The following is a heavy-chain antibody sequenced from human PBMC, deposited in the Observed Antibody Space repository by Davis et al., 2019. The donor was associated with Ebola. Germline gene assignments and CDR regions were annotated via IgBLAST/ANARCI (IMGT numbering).Heavy chain of an antibody. CDR2: VHHTGST. V-gene: IGHV4-59*12. Sequence: SETLSLTCFVSGGSISNYYWSWIRQPPGKGLEWIGYVHHTGSTYYNPSLKSRVTISVDRSKSQFSLNLSSVTAADTALYYCARARDYYDAFDIWGHGTMVIVSS. CDR3: ARARDYYDAFDI. D-gene: IGHD3-10*01. CDR1: GGSISNYY. J-gene: IGHJ3*02.